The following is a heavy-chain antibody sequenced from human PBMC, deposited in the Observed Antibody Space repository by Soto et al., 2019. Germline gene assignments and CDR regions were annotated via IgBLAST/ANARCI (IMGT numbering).Heavy chain of an antibody. Sequence: SETLSLTCTVSGGAIGTFYWSWIRQPPGKGPEWIGYIYYNGNSNYNPSLKSRVTMSVDTSKNQVSLKLTSVTDADTAVYYCARGRGSYYYYPMDVWGQGTTVTVSS. D-gene: IGHD5-12*01. V-gene: IGHV4-59*01. CDR3: ARGRGSYYYYPMDV. CDR2: IYYNGNS. CDR1: GGAIGTFY. J-gene: IGHJ6*02.